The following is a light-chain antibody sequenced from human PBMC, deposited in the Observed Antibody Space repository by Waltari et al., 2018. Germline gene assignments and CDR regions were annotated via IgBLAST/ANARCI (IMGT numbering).Light chain of an antibody. CDR3: GAWDSSGTHYI. V-gene: IGLV3-19*01. CDR1: SLKSYY. J-gene: IGLJ1*01. Sequence: SSGLTQEPALSVALGHTVRMTCQGDSLKSYYVSWYQQKPGQVPVLVIFGNINRPSGIPGRFSGSWSGNTGSLTITGAQVEDEADYDCGAWDSSGTHYIFGAGTRLSVL. CDR2: GNI.